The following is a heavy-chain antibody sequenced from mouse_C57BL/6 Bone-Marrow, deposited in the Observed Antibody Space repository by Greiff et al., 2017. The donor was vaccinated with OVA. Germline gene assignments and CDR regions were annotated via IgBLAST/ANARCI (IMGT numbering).Heavy chain of an antibody. J-gene: IGHJ2*01. CDR3: AKGAGFDY. CDR2: ILPYNGVS. Sequence: VQLQQSGPELVKPGASVKISCKASGYSFTGYYMHWVKQSLGNILDWIGYILPYNGVSSYNQKFKGKATLTVDTSSSTAYIELRGLASEGSAVNYCAKGAGFDYWGQGTPLTVSS. V-gene: IGHV1-31*01. CDR1: GYSFTGYY.